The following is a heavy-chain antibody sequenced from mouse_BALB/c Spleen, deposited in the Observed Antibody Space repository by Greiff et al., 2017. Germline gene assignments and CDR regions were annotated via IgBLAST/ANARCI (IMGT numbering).Heavy chain of an antibody. J-gene: IGHJ1*01. CDR3: TRGIITTRYFDV. CDR1: GFTFSNYW. CDR2: IRLKSNNYAT. V-gene: IGHV6-6*02. D-gene: IGHD1-1*01. Sequence: EVQLQQSGGGLVQPGGSMKLSCVASGFTFSNYWMNWVRQSPEKGLEWVAEIRLKSNNYATHYAESVKGRFTISRDDSKSSVYLQMNNLRAEDTGIYYCTRGIITTRYFDVWGAGTTVTVSS.